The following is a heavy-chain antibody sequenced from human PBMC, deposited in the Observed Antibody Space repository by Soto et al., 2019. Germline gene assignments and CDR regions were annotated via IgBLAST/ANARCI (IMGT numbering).Heavy chain of an antibody. CDR2: INHSGST. Sequence: SETLSLTCAVYGGSFSGYYWSWIRQPPGKGLEWIGEINHSGSTNYNPSLKSRVTISVDTSKNQFSLKLSSVTAADTAVYYCARGSWYYGMDVWGQGTTVTVSS. CDR1: GGSFSGYY. J-gene: IGHJ6*02. V-gene: IGHV4-34*01. CDR3: ARGSWYYGMDV.